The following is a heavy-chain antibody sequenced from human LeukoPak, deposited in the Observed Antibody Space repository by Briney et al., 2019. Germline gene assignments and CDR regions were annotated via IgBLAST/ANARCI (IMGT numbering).Heavy chain of an antibody. J-gene: IGHJ4*02. CDR2: ISAYNGNT. CDR1: GYTFTSYG. Sequence: ASVKVSCKASGYTFTSYGISWVRQAPGQGLEWMGWISAYNGNTNYAQKLQGRVTMTTDTSTSTAYMELRSLRSDDTAVYYCAREGGIGYCSSTSCYTPVCFDYWGQGTLVTVSS. V-gene: IGHV1-18*01. D-gene: IGHD2-2*02. CDR3: AREGGIGYCSSTSCYTPVCFDY.